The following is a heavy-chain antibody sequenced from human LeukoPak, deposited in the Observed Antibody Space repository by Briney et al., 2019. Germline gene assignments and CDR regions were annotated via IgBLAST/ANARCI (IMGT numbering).Heavy chain of an antibody. Sequence: GGSLRLSCAASGFIFSSYPLNWVRQAPGKGLEWVSTISGDSSYIQYADSVKGRFTISRDNSKNTLYLQMNSLRAEDTAVYYCAKGGYYDSSGYYYCDYWGQGTLVTVSS. CDR1: GFIFSSYP. CDR3: AKGGYYDSSGYYYCDY. V-gene: IGHV3-21*04. CDR2: ISGDSSYI. J-gene: IGHJ4*02. D-gene: IGHD3-22*01.